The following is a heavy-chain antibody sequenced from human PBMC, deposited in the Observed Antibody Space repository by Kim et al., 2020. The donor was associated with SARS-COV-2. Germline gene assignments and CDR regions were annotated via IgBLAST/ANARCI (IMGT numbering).Heavy chain of an antibody. CDR2: IIPIFGTA. D-gene: IGHD3-10*01. J-gene: IGHJ4*02. V-gene: IGHV1-69*13. Sequence: SVKVSCKASGGTFSSYAISWVRQAPGQGLEWMGGIIPIFGTANYAQKFQGRVTITADESTSTAYMELSSLRSEDTAVYYCARDRSDYYGSGSYYNEAHLDYWGQGTLVTVSS. CDR3: ARDRSDYYGSGSYYNEAHLDY. CDR1: GGTFSSYA.